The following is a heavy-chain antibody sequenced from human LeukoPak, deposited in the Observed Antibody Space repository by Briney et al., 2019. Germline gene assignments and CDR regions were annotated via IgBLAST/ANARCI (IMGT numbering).Heavy chain of an antibody. CDR3: ARENTFFDL. J-gene: IGHJ4*02. CDR2: ISSNGGST. V-gene: IGHV3-64*02. CDR1: GFTFSSYA. Sequence: GGSLRLSCAASGFTFSSYAMHWVRQAPGKGLEYVSTISSNGGSTYYADSVKGRFIISRDNSKNTLYLQMGGLRAEDMAVFYCARENTFFDLWGQGALVTVSS.